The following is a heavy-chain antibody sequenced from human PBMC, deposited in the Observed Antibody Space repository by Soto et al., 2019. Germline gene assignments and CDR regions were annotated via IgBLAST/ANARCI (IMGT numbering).Heavy chain of an antibody. J-gene: IGHJ6*03. V-gene: IGHV6-1*01. Sequence: SQTLSLTCAISGDSVSSNSAAWNWIRQYPSRGLEWLGRTYYRSKWYNNYAVSVKSRITINPDTSKSQFSLQLNSVTPEDTAVYYCARGSWDDVSGHYYMDVWGKGTTVTVSS. D-gene: IGHD1-1*01. CDR3: ARGSWDDVSGHYYMDV. CDR1: GDSVSSNSAA. CDR2: TYYRSKWYN.